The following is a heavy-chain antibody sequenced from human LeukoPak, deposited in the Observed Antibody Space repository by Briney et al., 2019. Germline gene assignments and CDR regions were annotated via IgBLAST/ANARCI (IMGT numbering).Heavy chain of an antibody. CDR2: MKQDGSEK. CDR1: GFSFSTYW. J-gene: IGHJ4*02. Sequence: GGSLRLSCAASGFSFSTYWMTWVRQAPGKGLEWVANMKQDGSEKHYVDSVKGRFTISRDNAKNSLYLEMNSLRAEDTAMYYCARDRRDGYNVLDYWGQGTLVTVSS. V-gene: IGHV3-7*01. D-gene: IGHD5-24*01. CDR3: ARDRRDGYNVLDY.